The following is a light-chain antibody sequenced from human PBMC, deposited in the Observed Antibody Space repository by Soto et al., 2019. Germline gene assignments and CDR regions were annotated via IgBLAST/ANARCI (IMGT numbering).Light chain of an antibody. CDR1: QSVSSSY. J-gene: IGKJ1*01. V-gene: IGKV3-20*01. Sequence: IVLTQSPGTLSLSTGERATLSCRAIQSVSSSYLAWYQQKPGQAPRLLIYGASSRATVIPDRFSGSGSGTDFTLTISRLEPEDFAVYYCQQYGSSPSWTFGQGTKVDNK. CDR2: GAS. CDR3: QQYGSSPSWT.